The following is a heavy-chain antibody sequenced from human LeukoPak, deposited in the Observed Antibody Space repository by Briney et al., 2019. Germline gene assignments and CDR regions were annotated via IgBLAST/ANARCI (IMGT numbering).Heavy chain of an antibody. J-gene: IGHJ4*02. D-gene: IGHD1-1*01. Sequence: ASVKVSCKASGYTFTGYYIHWVRQAPGQGLEWMGWINPNSGGTNYAQKFQGRVTMTRDTSISTAYMELSRLRSDDTAVYYCARADWNDGEIDYWGQGTLVTVSS. V-gene: IGHV1-2*02. CDR1: GYTFTGYY. CDR3: ARADWNDGEIDY. CDR2: INPNSGGT.